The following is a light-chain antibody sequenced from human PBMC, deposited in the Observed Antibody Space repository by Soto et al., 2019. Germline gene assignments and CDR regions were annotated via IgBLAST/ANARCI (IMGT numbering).Light chain of an antibody. CDR3: QQIYSAPRT. V-gene: IGKV1-39*01. J-gene: IGKJ4*01. CDR1: QNIAKY. CDR2: AAP. Sequence: DNQMTQSPSSLSASVGDRVTITCRASQNIAKYLNWYRQKPGKAPKLLIYAAPSLQSGVPSRISDSGSETEFTLSISSLQPEDFATYFSQQIYSAPRTVGGGTKVDIK.